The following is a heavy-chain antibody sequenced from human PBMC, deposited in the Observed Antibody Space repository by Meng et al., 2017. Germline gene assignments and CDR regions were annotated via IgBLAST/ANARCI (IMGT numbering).Heavy chain of an antibody. CDR2: ISAYNGNT. Sequence: VQLVPCGAEVKKPGASVKVCCKASGYSVTSYGISWVRQAPEQGLEWMGWISAYNGNTNYAQNLQGRVTMTTDTSTSTAYMELRSLRSDDTAVYYCARSHFGGMGNWYFYLWGRGTLVTVSS. J-gene: IGHJ2*01. V-gene: IGHV1-18*01. CDR1: GYSVTSYG. D-gene: IGHD3-16*01. CDR3: ARSHFGGMGNWYFYL.